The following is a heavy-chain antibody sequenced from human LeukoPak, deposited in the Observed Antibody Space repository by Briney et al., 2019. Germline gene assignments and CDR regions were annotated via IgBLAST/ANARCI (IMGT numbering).Heavy chain of an antibody. D-gene: IGHD2-15*01. CDR3: ARRGYCSGGDCYSAAFDI. CDR1: GYGFTSYW. CDR2: IYPGDSDT. V-gene: IGHV5-51*01. J-gene: IGHJ3*02. Sequence: GVSLKSACKGSGYGFTSYWIAWVRQMPGKGLEWMGIIYPGDSDTRYSTSFHGQVTISADKSSSTAYLQWGSLKASDTAMYYCARRGYCSGGDCYSAAFDIWGQGTMVAVSS.